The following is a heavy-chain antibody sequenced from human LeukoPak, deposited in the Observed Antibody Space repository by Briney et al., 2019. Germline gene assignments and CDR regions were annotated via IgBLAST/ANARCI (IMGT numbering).Heavy chain of an antibody. CDR1: GGTFSSYA. CDR2: IIPIFGTA. Sequence: SVKVSCKASGGTFSSYAISWVRQAPGQGLEWMGGIIPIFGTANYAQKFQGRVTITADESTSTASMELSSLRSEDTAVYYCARDTEGGITIFGVVIPYNWFDPWGQGTLVTVSS. CDR3: ARDTEGGITIFGVVIPYNWFDP. J-gene: IGHJ5*02. D-gene: IGHD3-3*01. V-gene: IGHV1-69*13.